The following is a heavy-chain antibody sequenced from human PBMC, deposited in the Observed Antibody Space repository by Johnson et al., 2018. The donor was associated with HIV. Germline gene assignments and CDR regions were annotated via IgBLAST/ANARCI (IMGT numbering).Heavy chain of an antibody. J-gene: IGHJ3*02. CDR2: IGTAGDT. CDR1: GFTFSSYD. CDR3: TTPLLVGANRPSEEGYNDAFDI. Sequence: VQLVESGGGLVQPGGSLRLSCAASGFTFSSYDMHWVRQATGKGLEWVSAIGTAGDTYYPGSVKGRFTISRENAKNSLYLQMNSLKTEDTAVYYCTTPLLVGANRPSEEGYNDAFDIWGQGTMVTVSS. D-gene: IGHD1-26*01. V-gene: IGHV3-13*01.